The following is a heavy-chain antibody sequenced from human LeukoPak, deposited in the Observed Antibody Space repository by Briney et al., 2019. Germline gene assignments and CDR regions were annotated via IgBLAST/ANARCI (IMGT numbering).Heavy chain of an antibody. V-gene: IGHV4-39*01. CDR1: GGSISSSSYY. J-gene: IGHJ4*02. Sequence: SETLSLACTVSGGSISSSSYYWGWIRQPPGKGLEWIGNIYYSGSTYYNPSLKSRVTISVDTSKKQFSLKLSSVTAADTAVFYCARFNPAAGSFCFDYWGQGTLVTVSS. D-gene: IGHD6-13*01. CDR2: IYYSGST. CDR3: ARFNPAAGSFCFDY.